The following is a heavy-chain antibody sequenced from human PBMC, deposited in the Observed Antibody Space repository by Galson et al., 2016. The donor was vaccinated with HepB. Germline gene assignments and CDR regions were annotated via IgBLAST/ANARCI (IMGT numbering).Heavy chain of an antibody. CDR1: GYTFRNYG. D-gene: IGHD6-19*01. V-gene: IGHV1-18*01. CDR2: ISAYNGNT. J-gene: IGHJ4*02. CDR3: AAAVAGNFDY. Sequence: SVKVSCKASGYTFRNYGITWVRQAPGQGLEWMGWISAYNGNTNYAQKLQGRVTMTTDTSTSTAYMELRSLRSDDTAVYYCAAAVAGNFDYWGQGILVTVSS.